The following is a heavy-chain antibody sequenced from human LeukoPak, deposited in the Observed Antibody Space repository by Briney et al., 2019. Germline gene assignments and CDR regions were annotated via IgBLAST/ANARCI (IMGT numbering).Heavy chain of an antibody. CDR1: GFTFSSYW. CDR3: ARSIAVAGTTIDY. V-gene: IGHV3-74*01. Sequence: PGGSLRLSCVASGFTFSSYWMHWVRQAPGKGLVWVSRINSDGSSTSYADSVKGRFTISRDNAKNTLYLQMNSLRAEDTAVYYCARSIAVAGTTIDYWGQGTLVTVS. D-gene: IGHD6-19*01. J-gene: IGHJ4*02. CDR2: INSDGSST.